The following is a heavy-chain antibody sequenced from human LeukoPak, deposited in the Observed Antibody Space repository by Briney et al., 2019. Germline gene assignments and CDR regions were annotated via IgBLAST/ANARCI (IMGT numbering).Heavy chain of an antibody. D-gene: IGHD3-22*01. Sequence: SETLSLTCTVSGGSISSYYWSWIRQPAGKGLEWIGRIYTSGSTNYNPSLKSRVTMSVDTSKNQFSLKLSSVTAADTAVYYCARDSEAYYYDSSGYYYSGHYFDYWGQGTLVTVSS. CDR2: IYTSGST. V-gene: IGHV4-4*07. CDR1: GGSISSYY. CDR3: ARDSEAYYYDSSGYYYSGHYFDY. J-gene: IGHJ4*02.